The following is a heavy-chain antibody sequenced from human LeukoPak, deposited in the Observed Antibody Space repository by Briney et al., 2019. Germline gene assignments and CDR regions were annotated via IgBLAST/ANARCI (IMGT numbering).Heavy chain of an antibody. CDR1: GFTFSSYA. CDR2: ISGSGGST. Sequence: GGSLRLSCAASGFTFSSYAMSWVRQAPGKGLEWVSAISGSGGSTYYADSVKGRFTISRDNSKNTLYLQMNSLRAEDTAVYYCAKKSSSSSNAIPPFDYWGQGTLVTVSS. V-gene: IGHV3-23*01. D-gene: IGHD6-13*01. CDR3: AKKSSSSSNAIPPFDY. J-gene: IGHJ4*02.